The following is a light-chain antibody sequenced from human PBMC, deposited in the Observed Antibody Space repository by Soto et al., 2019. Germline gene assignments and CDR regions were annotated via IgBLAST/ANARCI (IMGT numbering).Light chain of an antibody. CDR2: EVS. CDR3: CSYAGRGLGV. Sequence: QSALTQPASVSGSLGQSITISCTGASSDVGSYNLVSWYQQHPGKAPKLIIYEVSQRPLGVSNRFSGSKSGNTASLTISGLQAEDEADYSCCSYAGRGLGVFGGGTKLTVL. V-gene: IGLV2-23*02. J-gene: IGLJ3*02. CDR1: SSDVGSYNL.